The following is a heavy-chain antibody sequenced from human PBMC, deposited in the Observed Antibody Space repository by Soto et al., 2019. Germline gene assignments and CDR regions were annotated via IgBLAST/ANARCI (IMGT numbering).Heavy chain of an antibody. J-gene: IGHJ6*02. D-gene: IGHD3-10*01. CDR1: GYSFTSSW. V-gene: IGHV5-10-1*01. CDR2: IDPSDSYT. Sequence: GESLQSSGKGSGYSFTSSWFSSERQMPGKGLEWMGRIDPSDSYTNYSPSFQGHVTISADKSISTAYLQWSSLKASDTAMYYCARTEPPDGSHYGMDVWGQGTTVTSP. CDR3: ARTEPPDGSHYGMDV.